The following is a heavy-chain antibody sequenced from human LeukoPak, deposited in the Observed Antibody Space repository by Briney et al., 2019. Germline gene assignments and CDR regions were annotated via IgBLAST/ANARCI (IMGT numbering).Heavy chain of an antibody. CDR1: GFTFSSYG. J-gene: IGHJ4*02. Sequence: GGSLRLSCAASGFTFSSYGMHWVRQAPGKGLEWVAVIWYDGSNKYYADSVKGRFTISRDNSKNTLYLQTNSLRAEDTAVYYCARDDNRVDYWGQGTLVTVSS. V-gene: IGHV3-33*01. CDR3: ARDDNRVDY. D-gene: IGHD1-1*01. CDR2: IWYDGSNK.